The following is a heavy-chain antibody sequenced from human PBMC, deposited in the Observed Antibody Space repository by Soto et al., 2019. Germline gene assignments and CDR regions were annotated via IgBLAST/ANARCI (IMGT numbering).Heavy chain of an antibody. CDR2: IKGDDSST. Sequence: EVQLVEYGGGLVQPGGSLRLSCGVSGFTSSNYWMYWVRQVPGKGLVWVSCIKGDDSSTFYADSVKGRFTISRDNAKNTLYLQMNSLRAEDTAVYYCTRDWYRGGFDYWGQGTLVTVSS. CDR3: TRDWYRGGFDY. V-gene: IGHV3-74*01. CDR1: GFTSSNYW. J-gene: IGHJ4*02. D-gene: IGHD6-13*01.